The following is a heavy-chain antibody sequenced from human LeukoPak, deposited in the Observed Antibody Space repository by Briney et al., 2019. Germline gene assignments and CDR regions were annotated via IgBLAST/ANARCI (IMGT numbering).Heavy chain of an antibody. V-gene: IGHV3-23*01. Sequence: TGGSLRLSCAASGFTFSSYAMSWVRQAPGKGLEWVSAISGSGGSTYYADSVKGRFTISRDNSKNTLYLQMNSLRAEDTAVYYCAKGEDGYNFGWFDPWGQGTLVTVSS. J-gene: IGHJ5*02. CDR2: ISGSGGST. CDR3: AKGEDGYNFGWFDP. D-gene: IGHD5-24*01. CDR1: GFTFSSYA.